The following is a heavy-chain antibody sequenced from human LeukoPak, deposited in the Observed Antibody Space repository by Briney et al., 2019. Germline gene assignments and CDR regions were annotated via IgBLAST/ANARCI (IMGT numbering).Heavy chain of an antibody. Sequence: GGSLRLSCGASGFTFSSYWMHWVRQGPGKGPVWVSRINSDGSSTNNADSVMGRFTLSRDNAKNTLYLQMTNLRDEDTAVYFCVRDRGYYDSSGYYSFDNWGQGTLVTVSS. D-gene: IGHD3-22*01. CDR3: VRDRGYYDSSGYYSFDN. J-gene: IGHJ4*02. V-gene: IGHV3-74*01. CDR2: INSDGSST. CDR1: GFTFSSYW.